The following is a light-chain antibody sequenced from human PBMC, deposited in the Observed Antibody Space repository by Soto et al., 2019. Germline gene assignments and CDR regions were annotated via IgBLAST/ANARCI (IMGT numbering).Light chain of an antibody. Sequence: ENVLTQSPATLSLSPKDIATLSCRTSQSVTNYLAWYQQRPGQAPRLLIYDASNRATGIPDWFSGSGSGTDFTLTSRRLEPADFAVYYCQQRSSWPVLTFGGGTKVDIK. V-gene: IGKV3-11*01. J-gene: IGKJ4*01. CDR1: QSVTNY. CDR2: DAS. CDR3: QQRSSWPVLT.